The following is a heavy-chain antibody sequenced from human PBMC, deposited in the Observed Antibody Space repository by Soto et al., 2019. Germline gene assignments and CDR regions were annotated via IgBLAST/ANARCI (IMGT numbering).Heavy chain of an antibody. V-gene: IGHV5-51*01. J-gene: IGHJ4*02. D-gene: IGHD4-4*01. Sequence: LELYFNGPGYRFTRYWIGWVRQMPGTGLAWMGIIYPGDSDTRYSPSFQGQVTSSADKSISTAYLQWSSMKASDTAMYYGAYSSSNFTGGDFDFWGQGIMVTVSS. CDR1: GYRFTRYW. CDR2: IYPGDSDT. CDR3: AYSSSNFTGGDFDF.